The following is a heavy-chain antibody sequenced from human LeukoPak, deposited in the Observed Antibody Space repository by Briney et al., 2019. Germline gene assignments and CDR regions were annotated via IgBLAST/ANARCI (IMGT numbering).Heavy chain of an antibody. J-gene: IGHJ6*02. CDR2: IYYSGST. CDR1: GGSISSYY. D-gene: IGHD6-19*01. V-gene: IGHV4-59*01. Sequence: SETLSLTCTVSGGSISSYYWSWIRQPPGKGLEWIGYIYYSGSTNYNPSLKSRVTISVDTSKNQFSLKLSSVTAADTAVYYCASALAGYYYYGMDVWGQGTTVTVSS. CDR3: ASALAGYYYYGMDV.